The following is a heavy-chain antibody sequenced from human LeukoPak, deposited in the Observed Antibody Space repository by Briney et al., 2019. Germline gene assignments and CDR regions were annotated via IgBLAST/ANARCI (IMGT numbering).Heavy chain of an antibody. CDR2: IIPIFGTA. V-gene: IGHV1-69*13. Sequence: ASVKVSCKASGGTFSSYAISWVRQAPGQGLEWMGGIIPIFGTANYVQKFQGRVTITADESTSTAYMELSSLRSEDTAVYYCARVVRGWSGYYSPFDYWGQGTLVTVSS. CDR3: ARVVRGWSGYYSPFDY. J-gene: IGHJ4*02. D-gene: IGHD3-3*01. CDR1: GGTFSSYA.